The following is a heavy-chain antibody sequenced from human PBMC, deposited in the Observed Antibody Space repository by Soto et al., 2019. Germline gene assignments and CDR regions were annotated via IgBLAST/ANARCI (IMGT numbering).Heavy chain of an antibody. V-gene: IGHV5-51*01. J-gene: IGHJ4*02. CDR3: ATQHPLDSSGWYS. Sequence: PGESLKISCKASGYSFTNVWLGWVRQMPGKGLEWLGIIYPGDSETRYSPSFQGQVTVSADRSISTAYLQWSSLTASDTAIYYCATQHPLDSSGWYSWGQGTLVTVSS. CDR1: GYSFTNVW. D-gene: IGHD6-19*01. CDR2: IYPGDSET.